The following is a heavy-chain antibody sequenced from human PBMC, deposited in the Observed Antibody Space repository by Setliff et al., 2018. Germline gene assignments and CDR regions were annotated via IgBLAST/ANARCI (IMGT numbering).Heavy chain of an antibody. V-gene: IGHV4-34*01. CDR2: SNHGGST. J-gene: IGHJ3*02. D-gene: IGHD4-17*01. CDR1: GESFSNNY. Sequence: SETLSLTCSVYGESFSNNYWSWIRQTPGKGLEWIGESNHGGSTSYHPSLKSRVTISVDTSRNQISLTLSSVTAADTAVYYCSRPHGGDYAFDIWGQGTMVTVSS. CDR3: SRPHGGDYAFDI.